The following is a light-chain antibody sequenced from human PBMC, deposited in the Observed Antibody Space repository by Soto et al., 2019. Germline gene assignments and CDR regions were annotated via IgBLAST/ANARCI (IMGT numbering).Light chain of an antibody. J-gene: IGKJ5*01. CDR3: QQRSDWPPIT. CDR1: QTVTTRY. CDR2: GAS. Sequence: VVLTQSPATLSLSPGEEATLSCRASQTVTTRYLAWYQQRPGQSPRLLIYGASNRATGIPDRFSGSGSGTDFTLTISSLEPEDFAVYYCQQRSDWPPITFGQGTRLEIK. V-gene: IGKV3-11*01.